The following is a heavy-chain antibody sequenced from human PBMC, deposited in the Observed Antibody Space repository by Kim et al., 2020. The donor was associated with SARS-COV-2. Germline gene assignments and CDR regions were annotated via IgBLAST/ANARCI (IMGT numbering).Heavy chain of an antibody. V-gene: IGHV1-69*13. CDR2: IIPIFDTA. CDR1: GGTFSSYA. J-gene: IGHJ6*02. D-gene: IGHD2-15*01. CDR3: ARDRGYCSGGSCYDYYYGMDV. Sequence: SVKVSCKASGGTFSSYAISWVRQAPGQGLEWMGGIIPIFDTANYAQKFQGRVTITADESTSTAYMELSSLRSEDTAVYYCARDRGYCSGGSCYDYYYGMDVCGQGTTVTVSS.